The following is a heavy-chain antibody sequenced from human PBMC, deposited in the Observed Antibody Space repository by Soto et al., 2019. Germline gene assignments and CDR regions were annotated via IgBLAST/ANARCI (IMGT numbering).Heavy chain of an antibody. CDR1: GGSINNGDYY. V-gene: IGHV4-30-4*01. D-gene: IGHD2-21*01. J-gene: IGHJ5*02. CDR2: IYYTGGT. Sequence: SETLSLTCTVSGGSINNGDYYWTWIRQPPGKGLEFIGYIYYTGGTSYNPSLRSRLAFSMDTSKNQFSLSLTSVTAADTAVYYCARQSIEASVSDWFDPWGQGLLVTVS. CDR3: ARQSIEASVSDWFDP.